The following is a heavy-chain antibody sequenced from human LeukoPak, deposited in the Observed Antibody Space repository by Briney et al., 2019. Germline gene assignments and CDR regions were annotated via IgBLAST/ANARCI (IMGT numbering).Heavy chain of an antibody. CDR3: ARAYSNGWYFFDY. J-gene: IGHJ4*02. CDR2: ISSSSTTL. D-gene: IGHD6-19*01. Sequence: PGGSLRLSCAASGFTFSSYSMNWVRQAPGKGLEWVSYISSSSTTLYYADSVKGRFTISRDNAKSSLYLQMNGLRDEDTAVYYCARAYSNGWYFFDYWGQGTLVTVSS. CDR1: GFTFSSYS. V-gene: IGHV3-48*02.